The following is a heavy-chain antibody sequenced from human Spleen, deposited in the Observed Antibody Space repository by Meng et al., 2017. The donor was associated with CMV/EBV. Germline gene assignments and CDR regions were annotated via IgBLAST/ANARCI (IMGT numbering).Heavy chain of an antibody. J-gene: IGHJ4*02. CDR3: ARARGSGWWQDY. CDR2: ISTSSSYI. D-gene: IGHD6-19*01. V-gene: IGHV3-21*01. Sequence: CAASGFPFSRYSMTWVRQAPGRGLEWVSSISTSSSYIYYADSVKGRFTISRDNAKNSLYLQMNSLRAEDTAVYYCARARGSGWWQDYWGQGTLVTVSS. CDR1: GFPFSRYS.